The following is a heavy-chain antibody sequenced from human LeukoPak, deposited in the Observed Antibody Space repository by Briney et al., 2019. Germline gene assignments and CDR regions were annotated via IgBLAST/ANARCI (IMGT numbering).Heavy chain of an antibody. CDR3: ARKGLGGDLFDY. Sequence: SQTLSLTCAVSGGSISSGGYSWSWIRQPPGKGLEWIGYIYHSGSTCYNPSLKSRVTISVDRSKNQFSLKLSSVTAADTAVYYCARKGLGGDLFDYWGQGTLVTVSS. V-gene: IGHV4-30-2*01. D-gene: IGHD4-17*01. CDR2: IYHSGST. J-gene: IGHJ4*02. CDR1: GGSISSGGYS.